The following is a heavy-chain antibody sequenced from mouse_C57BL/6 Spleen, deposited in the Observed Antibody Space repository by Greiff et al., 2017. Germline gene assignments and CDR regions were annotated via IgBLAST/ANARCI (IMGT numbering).Heavy chain of an antibody. CDR1: GFTFSDYY. V-gene: IGHV5-16*01. Sequence: DVKLVESEGGLVQPGSSMKLSCTASGFTFSDYYMAWVRQVPEKGLEWVANINYDGSSTYYLDSLKSRFIISRDNAKNILYLQMSSLKSEDTAAYYCAREGGYYGSSPFAYWGQVTLVTVSA. D-gene: IGHD1-1*01. J-gene: IGHJ3*01. CDR2: INYDGSST. CDR3: AREGGYYGSSPFAY.